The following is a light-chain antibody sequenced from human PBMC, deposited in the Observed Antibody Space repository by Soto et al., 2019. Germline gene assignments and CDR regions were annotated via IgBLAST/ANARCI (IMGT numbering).Light chain of an antibody. J-gene: IGLJ1*01. CDR1: SRDVGAYNY. CDR3: SSYTSSSTLYF. Sequence: QSVLTQPASVSGSPGQSITISCTGTSRDVGAYNYVSWYQQHPGKAPKLMIYDVSNRPSGVSNRFSGSKSGNTASLTISGLQAEDEADYYCSSYTSSSTLYFFGTGTKVTVL. CDR2: DVS. V-gene: IGLV2-14*01.